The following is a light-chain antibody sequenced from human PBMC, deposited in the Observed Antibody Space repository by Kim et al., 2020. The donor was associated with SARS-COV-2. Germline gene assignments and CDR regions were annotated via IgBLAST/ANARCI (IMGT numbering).Light chain of an antibody. Sequence: SPGERAILSCRASQSVTSNYLAWYQQKPGQAPRLLIYGASSRATGIPDRFSGSGSGTDFTLTITRLEPEDFAVFYCQQYSSSPATFGQGTKVDIK. V-gene: IGKV3-20*01. CDR2: GAS. CDR1: QSVTSNY. CDR3: QQYSSSPAT. J-gene: IGKJ1*01.